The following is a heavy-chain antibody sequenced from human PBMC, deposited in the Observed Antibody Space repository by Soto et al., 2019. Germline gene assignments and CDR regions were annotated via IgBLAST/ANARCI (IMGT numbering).Heavy chain of an antibody. V-gene: IGHV1-58*01. CDR1: GFTFTASA. CDR3: AGGGYAKLLYFPSSYYYGMDV. J-gene: IGHJ6*02. D-gene: IGHD3-10*01. CDR2: IVVGRGKT. Sequence: QMQLVQSGPEVQKPGTSVKVSCKASGFTFTASAVQWVRQARGQRLEWIGWIVVGRGKTNSAENFRERDTITRATSTSTAHGEVAGLRAYEAAGLSFAGGGYAKLLYFPSSYYYGMDVWGQGTTVTVAS.